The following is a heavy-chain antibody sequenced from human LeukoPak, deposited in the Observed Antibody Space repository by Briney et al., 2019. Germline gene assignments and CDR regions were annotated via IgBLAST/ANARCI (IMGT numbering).Heavy chain of an antibody. J-gene: IGHJ5*02. Sequence: SETLSLACTVSGGSINDYYWTWIRRAPGKGPEWLGYISNSGTTDYNPSLKSRVTMSVDTSKNEFSLKVTSVAAADTAMYYCARVVRGAVTSNCFDPWGQGTLVTVSS. CDR3: ARVVRGAVTSNCFDP. CDR2: ISNSGTT. CDR1: GGSINDYY. D-gene: IGHD4-17*01. V-gene: IGHV4-59*01.